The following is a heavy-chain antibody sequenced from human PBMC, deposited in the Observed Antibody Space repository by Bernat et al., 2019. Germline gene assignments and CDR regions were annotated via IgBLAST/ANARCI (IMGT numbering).Heavy chain of an antibody. V-gene: IGHV1-69*08. D-gene: IGHD2-2*01. CDR2: IIPILGIA. Sequence: QVQLVQSGAEVKKPGSSVKVSCKASGGTFSSYTISWVRQAPGQGLEWMGRIIPILGIANYAQKFQGRVTITADKSTSTAYMELSSLRSEDTAVYYCAREDIVVVPAADTPSYGMDVWGQGTTVTVSS. J-gene: IGHJ6*02. CDR3: AREDIVVVPAADTPSYGMDV. CDR1: GGTFSSYT.